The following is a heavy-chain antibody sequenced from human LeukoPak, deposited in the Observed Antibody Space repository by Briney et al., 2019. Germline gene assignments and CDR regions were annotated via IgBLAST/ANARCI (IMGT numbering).Heavy chain of an antibody. V-gene: IGHV4-31*03. J-gene: IGHJ4*02. CDR1: GGSISRGGFY. D-gene: IGHD3-16*01. CDR2: IYYTRSK. CDR3: ARSFDFVWGTDY. Sequence: SDPLSLTCTVSGGSISRGGFYWTWIRKHPGKGLEWFGYIYYTRSKYSNPSLKSRVTISVDTSKNQFSLELISVTAVDTAEYYCARSFDFVWGTDYWGQGALVSVSS.